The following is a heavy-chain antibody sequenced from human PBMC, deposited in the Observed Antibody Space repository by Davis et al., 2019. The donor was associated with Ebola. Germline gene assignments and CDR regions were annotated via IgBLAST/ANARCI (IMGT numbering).Heavy chain of an antibody. CDR3: ARGRLQQLVPIDY. CDR2: IYYSGST. Sequence: PSETLSLTCTVSGGSISSGDYYWSWIRQPPGKGLEWIGYIYYSGSTYYNPSLKSRVTISVDTSKNQFSLKLSSVTAADTAVYYCARGRLQQLVPIDYWGQGTLVTVSS. V-gene: IGHV4-30-4*01. J-gene: IGHJ4*02. CDR1: GGSISSGDYY. D-gene: IGHD6-13*01.